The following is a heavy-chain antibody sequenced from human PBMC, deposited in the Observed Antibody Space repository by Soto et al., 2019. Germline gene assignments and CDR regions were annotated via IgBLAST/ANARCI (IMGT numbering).Heavy chain of an antibody. CDR3: ARDREQWLDSRTFHH. J-gene: IGHJ1*01. D-gene: IGHD6-19*01. V-gene: IGHV3-33*01. CDR2: IWYNGSNK. Sequence: QVQLVESGGGVVQPGRSLRLSCAASGFTFSSYGMHWVRQAPGKGLEWVAIIWYNGSNKYYADSVKGRFTISRDNSKNTLDLEMKCLRVEDTGVYYGARDREQWLDSRTFHHWGQGTLVTVSS. CDR1: GFTFSSYG.